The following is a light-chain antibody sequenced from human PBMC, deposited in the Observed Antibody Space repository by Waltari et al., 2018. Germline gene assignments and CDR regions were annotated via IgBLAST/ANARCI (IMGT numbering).Light chain of an antibody. CDR2: SNN. J-gene: IGLJ2*01. CDR3: ATWDDSLNGL. Sequence: QSVLTQPPSVSGTTGQRVSISCSGSSSNIGSKSVNWYQQVPGTAPKLLIYSNNQRPSGVPDRFSGSKSGTSASLAISGLQSEDEADYYCATWDDSLNGLFGGGTKLTVL. V-gene: IGLV1-44*01. CDR1: SSNIGSKS.